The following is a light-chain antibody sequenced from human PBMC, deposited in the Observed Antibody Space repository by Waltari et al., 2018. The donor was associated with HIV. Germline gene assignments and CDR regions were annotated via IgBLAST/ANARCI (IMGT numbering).Light chain of an antibody. V-gene: IGLV2-8*01. CDR1: SSDVGGYNY. CDR2: EVS. J-gene: IGLJ2*01. CDR3: SSYAGSNNRVV. Sequence: QSALPQPPSASGSPGQSVTISCTGTSSDVGGYNYVSWYQQHPGKAPKLMIYEVSKRPSGVPDRFSGSKSGNTASLTVSGLQAEDEADYYCSSYAGSNNRVVFGGGTKLTVL.